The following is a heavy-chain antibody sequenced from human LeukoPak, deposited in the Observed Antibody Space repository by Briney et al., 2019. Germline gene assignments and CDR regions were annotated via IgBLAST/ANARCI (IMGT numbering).Heavy chain of an antibody. Sequence: GGAXXXXCXXSGFTFSNHGMHWVRQAPGKGLEXLAVILYDGINQYYADSVKGRFTISRDNSKNTLYLQMNSLRAEDTAVYYCARDRSIRYFDYWGQGTLVTVSS. V-gene: IGHV3-33*01. J-gene: IGHJ4*02. CDR1: GFTFSNHG. CDR2: ILYDGINQ. D-gene: IGHD3-9*01. CDR3: ARDRSIRYFDY.